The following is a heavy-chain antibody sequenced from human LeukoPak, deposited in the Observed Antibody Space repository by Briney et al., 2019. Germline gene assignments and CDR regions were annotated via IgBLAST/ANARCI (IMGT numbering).Heavy chain of an antibody. CDR3: AKEMRFGELSSYYYYYGMDV. Sequence: GGSLRLSCAASGLTFSSYAMSWVRQAPGKGLEWVSAISGSGGSTYYADSVKGRFTISRDNSKNTLYLQMNSLRAEDTAVYYCAKEMRFGELSSYYYYYGMDVWGQGTTVTVSS. J-gene: IGHJ6*02. CDR2: ISGSGGST. CDR1: GLTFSSYA. V-gene: IGHV3-23*01. D-gene: IGHD3-10*01.